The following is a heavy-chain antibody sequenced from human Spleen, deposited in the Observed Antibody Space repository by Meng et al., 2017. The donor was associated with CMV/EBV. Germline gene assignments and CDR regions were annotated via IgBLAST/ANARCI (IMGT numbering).Heavy chain of an antibody. CDR3: ARRPTGIDY. V-gene: IGHV4-34*12. D-gene: IGHD2-8*02. CDR1: GGSLSGAY. CDR2: IIQGGSP. J-gene: IGHJ4*02. Sequence: QVQPERGGAGLLKPSETLSLTCAVNGGSLSGAYWNWIRQPPGKGLEWIGEIIQGGSPSYNPSLKSRVTISIDTSKNQLSLMLSSVTAADTAVYYCARRPTGIDYWGQGTLVTVSS.